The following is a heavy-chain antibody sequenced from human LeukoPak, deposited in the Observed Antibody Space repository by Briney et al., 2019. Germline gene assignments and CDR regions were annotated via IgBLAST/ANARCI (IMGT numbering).Heavy chain of an antibody. J-gene: IGHJ4*02. CDR1: GFTFDDYA. CDR2: ISWNSGSI. V-gene: IGHV3-9*03. Sequence: GGSLRLSCAASGFTFDDYAMHWVRQAPGKGLECVSGISWNSGSIGYADSVKGRFTISRDNAKNSLYLQMNSLRAEDMALYYCAKGIAVAASGGFDYWGQGTLVTVSS. CDR3: AKGIAVAASGGFDY. D-gene: IGHD6-19*01.